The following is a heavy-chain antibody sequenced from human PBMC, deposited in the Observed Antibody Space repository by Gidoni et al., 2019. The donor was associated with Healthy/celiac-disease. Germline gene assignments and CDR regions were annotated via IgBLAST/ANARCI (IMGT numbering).Heavy chain of an antibody. CDR3: AKWYFCSGSYSMDY. V-gene: IGHV3-23*01. CDR1: GYTCSSYA. D-gene: IGHD3-10*01. CDR2: ISGSGGST. Sequence: EVELLESGGGLVQPGGSVRLSCAASGYTCSSYAMSGVRQATGKGLGLVSAISGSGGSTSYAASVKGRFTISRDNSKNTLYLQMNSLRAEDTAVYYCAKWYFCSGSYSMDYWGQGTLVTVSS. J-gene: IGHJ4*02.